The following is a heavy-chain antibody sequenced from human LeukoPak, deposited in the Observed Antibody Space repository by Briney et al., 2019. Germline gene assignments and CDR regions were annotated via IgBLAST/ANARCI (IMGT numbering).Heavy chain of an antibody. CDR1: GFYFSNYY. Sequence: PGGSLRLSCEAAGFYFSNYYMSWDRQAPGKGLEWLANIKYDGSDNYYVDSVKGRFTISRDNAKNSLYLQMSSLRAEDTAVYCTRDEGATVATYRFDFWGQGTLVSVSS. J-gene: IGHJ4*02. D-gene: IGHD4-23*01. CDR3: TRDEGATVATYRFDF. V-gene: IGHV3-7*01. CDR2: IKYDGSDN.